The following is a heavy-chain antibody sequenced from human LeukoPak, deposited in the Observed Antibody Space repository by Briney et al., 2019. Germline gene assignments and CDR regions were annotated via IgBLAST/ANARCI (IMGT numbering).Heavy chain of an antibody. CDR2: ISSGGTGK. J-gene: IGHJ4*02. D-gene: IGHD6-13*01. CDR3: ARVGPNSSSGTIDY. Sequence: PRGTLRLSSAASGFTFSSYEMNWVRQAPGKGLEWVSYISSGGTGKYYADSVKCRFTISRDNAKNSLYLQMNSLRAEDTAAYYCARVGPNSSSGTIDYWGQGTLVSVSS. CDR1: GFTFSSYE. V-gene: IGHV3-48*03.